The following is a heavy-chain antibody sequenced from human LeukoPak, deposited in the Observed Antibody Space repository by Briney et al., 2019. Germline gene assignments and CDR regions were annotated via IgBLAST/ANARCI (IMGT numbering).Heavy chain of an antibody. D-gene: IGHD2-2*01. CDR3: ARESGHCSSTSCSSDYYMDV. CDR2: ISSSSSTI. CDR1: GFTFSSYS. J-gene: IGHJ6*03. V-gene: IGHV3-48*04. Sequence: SGGSLRLSCAASGFTFSSYSMNWVRQAPGKGLEWVSYISSSSSTIYYADSVKGRFTISRDSAKNSLYLQMNSLRAEDTAVYYCARESGHCSSTSCSSDYYMDVWGKGTTVTVSS.